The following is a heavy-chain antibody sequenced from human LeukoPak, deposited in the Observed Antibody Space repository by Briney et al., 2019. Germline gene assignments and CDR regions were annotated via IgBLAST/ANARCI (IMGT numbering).Heavy chain of an antibody. CDR2: IYSSGST. V-gene: IGHV4-4*07. D-gene: IGHD5-24*01. CDR3: ATAVNYAFNI. Sequence: SETLSLTRTVSGGSISSYYWNWIRQSAGKGLEWIGRIYSSGSTDYNPSLKSRVRMSVDTSKNQFSLKLTSVTAADTAVYYCATAVNYAFNIWGRGTMFTVSS. CDR1: GGSISSYY. J-gene: IGHJ3*02.